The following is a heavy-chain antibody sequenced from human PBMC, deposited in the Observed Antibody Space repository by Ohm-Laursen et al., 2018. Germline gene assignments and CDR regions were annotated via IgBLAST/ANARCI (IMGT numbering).Heavy chain of an antibody. J-gene: IGHJ4*02. Sequence: SQRLSCAASGFTFSNYGMNWVRQAPGKGLEWVSSISDSGGDTYYADSVKGRFTISRDNSKNTLYLQMNSLRADDTAVYYCANHRSATWVHKRFDYWGQGTLVTVSS. CDR1: GFTFSNYG. CDR2: ISDSGGDT. V-gene: IGHV3-23*01. D-gene: IGHD5-24*01. CDR3: ANHRSATWVHKRFDY.